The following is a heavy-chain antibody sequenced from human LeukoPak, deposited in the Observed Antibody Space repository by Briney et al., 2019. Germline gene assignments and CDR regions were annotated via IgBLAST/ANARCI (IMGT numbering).Heavy chain of an antibody. CDR2: VYYSGST. CDR3: GSTNYIPSVKSGVTMSVDRSSNQFCLKLGSVTVADTAVYYCARGSYGSGSYNYYGMDV. Sequence: SETLSLTCTVSGGSISTYYWSWIRQSPGKGLEWIGYVYYSGSTNYNPSLKSRVTMSVDTSSNQFSLNLSSVTGADTALYYSGSTNYIPSVKSGVTMSVDRSSNQFCLKLGSVTVADTAVYYCARGSYGSGSYNYYGMDVWGKGTTVTVSS. J-gene: IGHJ6*04. D-gene: IGHD3-10*01. CDR1: GGSISTYY. V-gene: IGHV4-59*01.